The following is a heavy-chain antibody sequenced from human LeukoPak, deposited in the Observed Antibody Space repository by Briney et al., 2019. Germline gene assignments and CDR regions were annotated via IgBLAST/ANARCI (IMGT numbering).Heavy chain of an antibody. D-gene: IGHD2-2*01. CDR3: AKDLADELLSYGMDV. Sequence: GGSLRLSCAASGFSFSSYAMHWVRQAPGKGLEWVAVISYDGSNKYYADSVKGRFTISRDNSKNTLYLQMNSLRAEDTAVYYCAKDLADELLSYGMDVWGQGTTVTVSS. V-gene: IGHV3-30*04. J-gene: IGHJ6*02. CDR2: ISYDGSNK. CDR1: GFSFSSYA.